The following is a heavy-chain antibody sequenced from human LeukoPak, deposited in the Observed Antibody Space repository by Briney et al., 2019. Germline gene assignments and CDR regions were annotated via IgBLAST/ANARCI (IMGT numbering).Heavy chain of an antibody. V-gene: IGHV3-21*01. CDR3: ARGWFRHSSGWYYLY. D-gene: IGHD6-19*01. CDR1: GFTFSSYS. J-gene: IGHJ4*02. CDR2: ISSSSSYI. Sequence: GGSLRLSCAASGFTFSSYSMNWVRQAPGKGLEWVSSISSSSSYIYYADSVKGRFTISRDNAKNSLYLQMNSLRAEDTAVYCCARGWFRHSSGWYYLYWGQGTLVTVSS.